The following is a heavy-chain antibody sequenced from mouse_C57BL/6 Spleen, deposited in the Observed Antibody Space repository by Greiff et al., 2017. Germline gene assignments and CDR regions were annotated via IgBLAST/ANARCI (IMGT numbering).Heavy chain of an antibody. J-gene: IGHJ1*03. CDR3: ARHYLGYFDV. CDR1: GFTFSDYY. D-gene: IGHD5-5*01. Sequence: EVKLVESEGGLVQPGSSMKLSCTASGFTFSDYYMAWVRQVPEKGLEWVANINYDGSSTYYLDSLKSRFIISRDNAKNILYLQMSSLKSEDTATYYCARHYLGYFDVWGTGTTVTVSS. CDR2: INYDGSST. V-gene: IGHV5-16*01.